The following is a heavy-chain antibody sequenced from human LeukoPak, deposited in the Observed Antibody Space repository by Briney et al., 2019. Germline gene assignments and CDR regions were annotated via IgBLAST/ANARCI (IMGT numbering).Heavy chain of an antibody. V-gene: IGHV5-51*01. Sequence: GESLKISCKGSGYSFTSYWIGWVRQMPGKGLEWMGIIYPGDSDTRYSPSFQGQVTISADKSISTAYLQWSSLKASDTAMYYCARRQFEDYGDLSFDYWGQGTLVTVSS. CDR2: IYPGDSDT. J-gene: IGHJ4*02. D-gene: IGHD4-17*01. CDR1: GYSFTSYW. CDR3: ARRQFEDYGDLSFDY.